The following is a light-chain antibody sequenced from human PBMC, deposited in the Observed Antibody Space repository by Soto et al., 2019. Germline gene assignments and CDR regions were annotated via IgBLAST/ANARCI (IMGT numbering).Light chain of an antibody. V-gene: IGLV1-44*01. Sequence: QSVLTQPPSASGTPGQRVTISCSGSSSNIGSNTVNWYQQLPGTAPKLLIYSNNQRPSGVPDRFSGSKSGTSASLAISGLQSEDEADYCCAAWDDSLTGPHWVFGGGTKLTVL. CDR2: SNN. CDR3: AAWDDSLTGPHWV. CDR1: SSNIGSNT. J-gene: IGLJ3*02.